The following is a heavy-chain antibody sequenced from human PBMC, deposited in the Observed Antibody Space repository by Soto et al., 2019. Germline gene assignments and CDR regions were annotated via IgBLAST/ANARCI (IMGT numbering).Heavy chain of an antibody. Sequence: QVQLQESGPGLVKPSQTLSLTCTVSGGSISSGGYYWSWIRQHPGKGLEWIGYIYYSGSTYYNPSLKSRVTISVDTSKNQFSLKLSSVTAADTAVYYCARQIVVVPAAMGNWFDPWGQGTLVTVSS. V-gene: IGHV4-31*03. J-gene: IGHJ5*02. D-gene: IGHD2-2*01. CDR2: IYYSGST. CDR3: ARQIVVVPAAMGNWFDP. CDR1: GGSISSGGYY.